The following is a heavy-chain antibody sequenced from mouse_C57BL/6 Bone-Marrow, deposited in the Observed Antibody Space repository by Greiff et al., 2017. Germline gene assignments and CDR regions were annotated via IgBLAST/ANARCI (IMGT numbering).Heavy chain of an antibody. CDR2: ISDGGSYT. J-gene: IGHJ4*01. CDR1: GFTFSSYA. Sequence: DVKLVESGGGLVKPGGSLKLSCAASGFTFSSYAMSWVRQTPEKRLEWVATISDGGSYTYYPDNVKGRFTISRDNAKTNLYLQMSHLKSEDTAMYYCAREDYYGSSYDYAMDYWGQGTSVTVSS. CDR3: AREDYYGSSYDYAMDY. D-gene: IGHD1-1*01. V-gene: IGHV5-4*01.